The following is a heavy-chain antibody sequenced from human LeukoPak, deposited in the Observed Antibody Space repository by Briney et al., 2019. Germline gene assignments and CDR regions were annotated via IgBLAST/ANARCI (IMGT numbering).Heavy chain of an antibody. CDR3: ARTPGRTSYFDYYYGMDV. Sequence: ASVKVSCKASGYTFTSYYMHWVRQAPGQGLEWMGIINPSGGSTSYAQKFQGRVTITADKSTSTAYMELSSLRSEDTAVYYCARTPGRTSYFDYYYGMDVWGQGTTVTVSS. V-gene: IGHV1-46*01. D-gene: IGHD2-2*01. J-gene: IGHJ6*02. CDR2: INPSGGST. CDR1: GYTFTSYY.